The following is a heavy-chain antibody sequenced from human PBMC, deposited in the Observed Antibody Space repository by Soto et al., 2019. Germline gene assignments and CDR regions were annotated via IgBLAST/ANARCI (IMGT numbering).Heavy chain of an antibody. Sequence: ASVKVSCKASGYTFTGYYMHWVREAAGQGLEWMGWINPNSGGTNYAQKFQGWVTMTRDTSISTAYMELSRLRSDDTAVYYCARGGGNGKGNWFDPWGQGTLVTVSS. CDR2: INPNSGGT. CDR1: GYTFTGYY. V-gene: IGHV1-2*04. D-gene: IGHD2-15*01. J-gene: IGHJ5*02. CDR3: ARGGGNGKGNWFDP.